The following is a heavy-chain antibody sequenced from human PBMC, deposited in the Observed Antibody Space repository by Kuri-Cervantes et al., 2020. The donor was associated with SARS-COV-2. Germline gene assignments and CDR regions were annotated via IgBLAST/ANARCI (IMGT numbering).Heavy chain of an antibody. CDR2: ISGSGGST. J-gene: IGHJ4*02. D-gene: IGHD6-6*01. CDR3: ARDQIEYSSSSASGIFFGC. Sequence: GESLKISCAASGFTFSSYAMSWVRQAPGKGLEWVSAISGSGGSTYYADSVKGRFTISRDNSKNTLYLQMNSLRAEDTAVYYCARDQIEYSSSSASGIFFGCWGQGTLVTVSS. CDR1: GFTFSSYA. V-gene: IGHV3-23*01.